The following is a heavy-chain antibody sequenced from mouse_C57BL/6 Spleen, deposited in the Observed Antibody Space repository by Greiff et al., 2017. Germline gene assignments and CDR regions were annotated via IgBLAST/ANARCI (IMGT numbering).Heavy chain of an antibody. V-gene: IGHV2-2*01. CDR2: IWSGGGT. Sequence: VMLVESGPGLVQPSQSLSITCTASGFSLTSYGVHWVRQSPGKGLEWLGVIWSGGGTDYNAAFISRLSISKDNSKSQVFFKMNSLQADDTAIYYCARKGGYAMDYWGQGTSVTVSS. CDR1: GFSLTSYG. CDR3: ARKGGYAMDY. J-gene: IGHJ4*01.